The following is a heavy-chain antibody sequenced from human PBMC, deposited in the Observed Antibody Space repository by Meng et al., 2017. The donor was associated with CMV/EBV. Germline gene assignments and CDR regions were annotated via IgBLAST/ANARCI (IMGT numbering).Heavy chain of an antibody. V-gene: IGHV3-7*01. CDR3: AKHHGYCSSTSCRSFDY. J-gene: IGHJ4*02. CDR1: GFTFSSYW. CDR2: IKQDGSEK. D-gene: IGHD2-2*01. Sequence: GESLKISCAASGFTFSSYWMSWVRQAPGKGMEWVANIKQDGSEKYYVDSVKGRFTISRDNAKNSLYLQMNSLRAEDTAVYYCAKHHGYCSSTSCRSFDYWGQGTLVTVSS.